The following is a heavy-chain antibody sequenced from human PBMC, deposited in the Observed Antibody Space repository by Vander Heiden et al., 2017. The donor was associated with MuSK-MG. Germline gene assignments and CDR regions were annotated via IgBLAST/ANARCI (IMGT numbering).Heavy chain of an antibody. Sequence: QLPVQESGPGLAKPSETLSLTCSVSGGSITSSSNPWGWIRQPPGKGLELIGTMYYSGGTYYNPSLRSRVTISVDTSKNQFSLNLSSVTAADTAVYYCARLRDYWGQGTLVTVSS. CDR1: GGSITSSSNP. J-gene: IGHJ4*02. V-gene: IGHV4-39*07. CDR2: MYYSGGT. CDR3: ARLRDY.